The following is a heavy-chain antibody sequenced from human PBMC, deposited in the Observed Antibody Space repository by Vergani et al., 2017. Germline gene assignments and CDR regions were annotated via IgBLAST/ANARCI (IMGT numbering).Heavy chain of an antibody. V-gene: IGHV3-74*01. J-gene: IGHJ5*02. D-gene: IGHD4-17*01. CDR1: GFTFSSYW. CDR2: INSDGSST. Sequence: EVQLVESGGGLVQPGGSLRLSCAASGFTFSSYWMHWVRQAPGKGLVWVSRINSDGSSTSYADSVKGRFTISRDNAKNTLYLQMNSLRAEDTALYYCAKDGHDYGDSYIWFDPWGQGTLVTVSS. CDR3: AKDGHDYGDSYIWFDP.